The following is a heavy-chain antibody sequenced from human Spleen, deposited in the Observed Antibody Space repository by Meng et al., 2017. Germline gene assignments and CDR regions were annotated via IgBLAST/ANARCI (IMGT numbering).Heavy chain of an antibody. CDR1: GGSISSSSYY. D-gene: IGHD6-25*01. Sequence: SETLSLTCTVSGGSISSSSYYWGWIRQPPGKGLEWIGSIYYSGSTYYNPSLKSRVTISVDTSKNQFSLKLSSVTAADTAVYYCARSSFSGLIDHRDHDAFDIWGQGTMVTVSS. V-gene: IGHV4-39*07. CDR2: IYYSGST. J-gene: IGHJ3*02. CDR3: ARSSFSGLIDHRDHDAFDI.